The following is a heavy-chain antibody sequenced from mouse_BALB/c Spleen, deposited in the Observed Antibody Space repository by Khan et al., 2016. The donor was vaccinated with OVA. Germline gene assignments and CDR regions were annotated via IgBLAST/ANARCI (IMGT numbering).Heavy chain of an antibody. CDR1: GYIFTSYW. CDR2: IYPGTDNT. J-gene: IGHJ2*01. Sequence: QVQLQQSGAELVRPGASVKLSCKTSGYIFTSYWIHWVKQRSGQGLEWIARIYPGTDNTYYNEKLKDKATLTSDKSSSTAYMQLSSLKSEDSAVNVCAREEALYYFDYWGQGTTLTVSS. CDR3: AREEALYYFDY. D-gene: IGHD3-2*02. V-gene: IGHV1S132*01.